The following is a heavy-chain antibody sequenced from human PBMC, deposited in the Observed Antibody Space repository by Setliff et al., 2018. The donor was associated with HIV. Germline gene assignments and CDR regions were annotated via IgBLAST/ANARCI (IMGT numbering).Heavy chain of an antibody. V-gene: IGHV3-49*04. J-gene: IGHJ6*03. CDR1: GFTFGDYA. CDR3: AGAHFFWDRNLPQRYYYYMDV. D-gene: IGHD3-16*01. CDR2: IRSKAYGGAT. Sequence: PGGSLRLSCTASGFTFGDYAMSWVRQAPGKGLEWVGFIRSKAYGGATKYAASVKGRFTISRDDSKNSLHLQMNSLETEDTALYYCAGAHFFWDRNLPQRYYYYMDVWGKGTTVTVSS.